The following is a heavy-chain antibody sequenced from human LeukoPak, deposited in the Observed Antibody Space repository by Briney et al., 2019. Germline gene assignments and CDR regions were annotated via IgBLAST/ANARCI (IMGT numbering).Heavy chain of an antibody. CDR3: AKQATYYDFWSGYSAFDY. D-gene: IGHD3-3*01. Sequence: PGGSLRLSCAASGFTFSIYGMHWVRQAPGKGLEWVAFIRYDGSNKYYADSVKGRFTISRDNSKNTLYLQMNSLRAEDTAVYYCAKQATYYDFWSGYSAFDYWGQGTLVTVSS. CDR2: IRYDGSNK. J-gene: IGHJ4*02. V-gene: IGHV3-30*02. CDR1: GFTFSIYG.